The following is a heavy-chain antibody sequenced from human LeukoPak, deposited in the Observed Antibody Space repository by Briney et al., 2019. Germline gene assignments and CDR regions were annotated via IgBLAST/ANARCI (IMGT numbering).Heavy chain of an antibody. J-gene: IGHJ4*02. CDR1: GFTFSSYT. CDR3: ARSLPLPQLDY. V-gene: IGHV3-21*01. CDR2: LSSSSSYI. Sequence: GGSLRLSCAASGFTFSSYTMNWVRQAPGKGLEWVSSLSSSSSYIYYADSVKGRFTISRDNAKNSLYLQMNSLRAEDTAVYYCARSLPLPQLDYWGQGTLVTVSS.